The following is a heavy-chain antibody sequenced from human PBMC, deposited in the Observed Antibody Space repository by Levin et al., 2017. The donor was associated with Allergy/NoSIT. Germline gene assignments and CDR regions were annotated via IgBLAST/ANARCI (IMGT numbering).Heavy chain of an antibody. CDR1: GGSISSYH. J-gene: IGHJ4*02. V-gene: IGHV4-59*08. D-gene: IGHD3-10*01. CDR3: ARHVYHDGSPFAS. Sequence: KTSETLSLTCSVSGGSISSYHWSWIRQPPGKGLEWIGHFYYSGSSNYNPSLKSRVTISVDTSKNQFSLNLTSVTAAYTAMYYCARHVYHDGSPFASWGLGSLVTVSS. CDR2: FYYSGSS.